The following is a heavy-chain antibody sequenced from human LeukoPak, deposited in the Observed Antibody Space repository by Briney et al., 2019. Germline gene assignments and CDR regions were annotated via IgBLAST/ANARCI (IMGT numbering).Heavy chain of an antibody. V-gene: IGHV3-33*01. J-gene: IGHJ4*02. Sequence: PGPSLRLSCAASGFTFSSFGMHWVRQAPGKGLEWVAVIWSDGSNKYYADSVKGRFTISRDNSENTLYLQMNSLRAEDTAVYYCARRRGYFDYWGQGTLVTVSS. CDR3: ARRRGYFDY. CDR2: IWSDGSNK. CDR1: GFTFSSFG.